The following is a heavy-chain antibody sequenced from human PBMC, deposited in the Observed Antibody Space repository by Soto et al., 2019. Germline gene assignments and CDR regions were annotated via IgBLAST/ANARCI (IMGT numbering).Heavy chain of an antibody. J-gene: IGHJ6*02. D-gene: IGHD3-22*01. CDR3: ARVSDSSGYYYGTGPYYYYGMDV. CDR1: GFTFSDYY. Sequence: GGSLRLSCATSGFTFSDYYMSWIRQAPGKGLEWVSSISSSSSYIYYADSVKGRFTISRDNAKNSLYLQMNSLRAEDTAVYYCARVSDSSGYYYGTGPYYYYGMDVWGQGTTVTVSS. V-gene: IGHV3-11*06. CDR2: ISSSSSYI.